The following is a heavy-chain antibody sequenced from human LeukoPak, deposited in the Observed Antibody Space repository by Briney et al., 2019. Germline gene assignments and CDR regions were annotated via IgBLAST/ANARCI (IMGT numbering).Heavy chain of an antibody. D-gene: IGHD4-23*01. Sequence: GASVKVSCKASGYTFTSYYMHWVRQAPGQGLEWMGIINPSGGSTSYAQKFQGRVTMTRDMSTSTVYMELGSLRSEDTAVYYCARDRTTVVPNWYFDLWGRGTLVTVSS. J-gene: IGHJ2*01. V-gene: IGHV1-46*01. CDR1: GYTFTSYY. CDR3: ARDRTTVVPNWYFDL. CDR2: INPSGGST.